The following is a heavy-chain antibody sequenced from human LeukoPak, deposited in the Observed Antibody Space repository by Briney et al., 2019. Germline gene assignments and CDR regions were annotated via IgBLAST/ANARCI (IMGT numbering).Heavy chain of an antibody. J-gene: IGHJ6*04. D-gene: IGHD3-10*01. CDR3: AKDSRITMVRGVGGPMDV. CDR1: GFTFSSYA. V-gene: IGHV3-23*01. CDR2: ISGSGGST. Sequence: PGGSLRLSCAASGFTFSSYAMSWVRQAPGKGLEWVSAISGSGGSTYYADSVKGRFTISRDNSKNTLYLQMNSPRAEDTAVYYCAKDSRITMVRGVGGPMDVWGKGTTVTVSS.